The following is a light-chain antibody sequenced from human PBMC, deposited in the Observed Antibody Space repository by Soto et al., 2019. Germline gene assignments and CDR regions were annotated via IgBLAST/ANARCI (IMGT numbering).Light chain of an antibody. CDR3: QQSYSTPYT. CDR1: QSISSY. J-gene: IGKJ2*01. CDR2: AAS. Sequence: DIQVTQSPSSLSASVGDRVTITCRASQSISSYLNWYQQKPGKAPKLLMYAASSLQSGVPSRFSGSWSGTDFTLAISSLQPEDFTTYYCQQSYSTPYTFGQGTKVDI. V-gene: IGKV1-39*01.